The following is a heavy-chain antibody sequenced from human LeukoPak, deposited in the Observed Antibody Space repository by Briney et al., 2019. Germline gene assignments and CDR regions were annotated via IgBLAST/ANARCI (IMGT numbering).Heavy chain of an antibody. D-gene: IGHD3-22*01. V-gene: IGHV3-21*01. J-gene: IGHJ5*02. CDR3: ARENYYDSSGYAAEGDWFDP. CDR1: GFTFSNAW. CDR2: ISSSSSYI. Sequence: GGSLRLSCAASGFTFSNAWMSWVRQAPGKGLEWVSSISSSSSYIYYADSVKGRFTISRDNAKNSLYLQMNSLRAEDTAVYYCARENYYDSSGYAAEGDWFDPWGQGTLVTVSS.